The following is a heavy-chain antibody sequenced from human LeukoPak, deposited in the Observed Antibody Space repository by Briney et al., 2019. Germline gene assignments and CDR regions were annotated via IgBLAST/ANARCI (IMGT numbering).Heavy chain of an antibody. J-gene: IGHJ5*02. V-gene: IGHV1-2*02. Sequence: ASVNVSCKASGYTFTCYYMHWVRQAPGQGLEWMGWINPNSGGTNYAQKFQGRVTMTRDTSISTAYMELSRLRSDDTAVYYCARACGGGSCYSGFGNWFDPWGQGTLVTVSS. CDR1: GYTFTCYY. D-gene: IGHD2-15*01. CDR3: ARACGGGSCYSGFGNWFDP. CDR2: INPNSGGT.